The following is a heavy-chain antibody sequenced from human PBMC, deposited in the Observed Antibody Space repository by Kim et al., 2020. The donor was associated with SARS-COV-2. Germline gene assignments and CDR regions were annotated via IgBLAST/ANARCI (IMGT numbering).Heavy chain of an antibody. D-gene: IGHD1-26*01. J-gene: IGHJ4*01. Sequence: GGSPRLSCAASGFTFSSYGMHWVRQAPGKGLEWVAVISYDGSNKYYADSVKGRFTISRDNSKNTLYLQMNSLRAEDTAVYYCAKDPAPWDPTLYYFDYWG. CDR1: GFTFSSYG. CDR3: AKDPAPWDPTLYYFDY. V-gene: IGHV3-30*18. CDR2: ISYDGSNK.